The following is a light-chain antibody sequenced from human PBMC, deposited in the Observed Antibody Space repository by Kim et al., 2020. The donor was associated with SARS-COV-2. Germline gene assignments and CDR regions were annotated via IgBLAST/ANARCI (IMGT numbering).Light chain of an antibody. CDR2: GKN. J-gene: IGLJ3*02. CDR1: SLRSYY. Sequence: ALGQTGRITCQGDSLRSYYASSYQQKPGQAPVLVIYGKNNRPSGIPDRFSGSSSGNTASLTITGAQAEDEADYYCNSRDSSGNHWVFGGGTQLTVL. CDR3: NSRDSSGNHWV. V-gene: IGLV3-19*01.